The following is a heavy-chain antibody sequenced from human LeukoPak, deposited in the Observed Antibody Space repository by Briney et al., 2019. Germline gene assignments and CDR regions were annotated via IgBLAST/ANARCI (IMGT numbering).Heavy chain of an antibody. J-gene: IGHJ5*01. Sequence: SETLSLTCTVSRGAITSGGYSWNWIRQPPGKGLEWIGYISDRGPAYYNPSLKSRFTISVDRPKNQFFLTVTSVTAADTAVYFCARSRQASGLLGSWGQGTLVAVSS. V-gene: IGHV4-30-2*01. D-gene: IGHD3-10*01. CDR1: RGAITSGGYS. CDR3: ARSRQASGLLGS. CDR2: ISDRGPA.